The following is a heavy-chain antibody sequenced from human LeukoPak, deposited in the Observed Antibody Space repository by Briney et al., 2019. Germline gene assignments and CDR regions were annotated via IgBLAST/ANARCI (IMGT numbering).Heavy chain of an antibody. Sequence: SETLSLTCTVSGGSISSYYWSWIRQPPGKGLEGVGYIYYSGSTNYNPSLKSRVTISVDTSKNQFSLKLSSVTAADTAVYYCARESEMATIKGPHYYFDYWGQGTLVTVSS. D-gene: IGHD5-24*01. CDR1: GGSISSYY. CDR3: ARESEMATIKGPHYYFDY. CDR2: IYYSGST. V-gene: IGHV4-59*01. J-gene: IGHJ4*02.